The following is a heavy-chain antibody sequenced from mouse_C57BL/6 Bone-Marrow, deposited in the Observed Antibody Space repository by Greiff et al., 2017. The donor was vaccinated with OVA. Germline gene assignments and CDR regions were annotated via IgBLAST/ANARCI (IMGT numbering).Heavy chain of an antibody. V-gene: IGHV14-4*01. J-gene: IGHJ3*01. CDR3: TPLLYLFAD. Sequence: VQLQQSGAELVRPGASVKLSCTASGFNIKDDYMHWVKQRPEQGLEWIGWIDPENGDTEYASKFQGKATITADTSSNTAYLQLSSLTSEDTAVYYCTPLLYLFADWGQGTLVTVSA. CDR2: IDPENGDT. D-gene: IGHD2-12*01. CDR1: GFNIKDDY.